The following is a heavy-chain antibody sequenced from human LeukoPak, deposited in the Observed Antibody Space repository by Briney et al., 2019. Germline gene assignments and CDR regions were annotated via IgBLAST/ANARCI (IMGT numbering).Heavy chain of an antibody. CDR1: GGSVSSYY. CDR2: IYYSGST. V-gene: IGHV4-59*02. Sequence: ASETLSHTCTVSGGSVSSYYWSWIRQPPGKGLEWIGYIYYSGSTNYNPSLKSRVTISVDTSKNQFSLKLSSVTAADTAVYYCARVLGYYDSSGYYYYFDYWGQGTLVTVSS. D-gene: IGHD3-22*01. CDR3: ARVLGYYDSSGYYYYFDY. J-gene: IGHJ4*02.